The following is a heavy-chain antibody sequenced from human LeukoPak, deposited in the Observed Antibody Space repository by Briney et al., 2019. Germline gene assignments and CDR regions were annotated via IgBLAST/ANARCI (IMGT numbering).Heavy chain of an antibody. CDR1: GYTFTSYD. CDR2: INANSGNT. Sequence: ASVKVSCKASGYTFTSYDINWVRQATGQGLEWMGWINANSGNTGYAQKFQGRVTMTRDTSISTAYMELSSLRSEDTAVYYCAREYCRSTSCSGGWWFDPWGQGILVTVSS. CDR3: AREYCRSTSCSGGWWFDP. D-gene: IGHD2-2*01. V-gene: IGHV1-8*01. J-gene: IGHJ5*02.